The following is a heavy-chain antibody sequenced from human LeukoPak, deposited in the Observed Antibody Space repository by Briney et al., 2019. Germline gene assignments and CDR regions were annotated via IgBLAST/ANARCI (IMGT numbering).Heavy chain of an antibody. CDR3: ARDRVVGEWAFDI. CDR2: FAPEDGET. CDR1: GFTLTELS. Sequence: ASVKVSCKVSGFTLTELSMHWVRQAPGKGLEWMGGFAPEDGETIYAQKFQGRVTMTTDTSTSTAYMELRSLRSDDTAVYYCARDRVVGEWAFDIWGQGTMVTVSS. D-gene: IGHD2-8*01. V-gene: IGHV1-24*01. J-gene: IGHJ3*02.